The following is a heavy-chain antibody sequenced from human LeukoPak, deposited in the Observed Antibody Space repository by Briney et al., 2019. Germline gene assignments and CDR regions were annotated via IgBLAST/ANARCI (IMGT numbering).Heavy chain of an antibody. Sequence: GGSLRLSCAAYGFTFSRFDMHWVRQPTGRGLEWVSTIGTASDTYYPGSVEGRFTLSRDNAKNSLYLQMNSLTAGDTAVYYCARGPHRGKYYYMDVWGKGTTVTVSS. D-gene: IGHD1-1*01. CDR3: ARGPHRGKYYYMDV. CDR1: GFTFSRFD. J-gene: IGHJ6*03. V-gene: IGHV3-13*01. CDR2: IGTASDT.